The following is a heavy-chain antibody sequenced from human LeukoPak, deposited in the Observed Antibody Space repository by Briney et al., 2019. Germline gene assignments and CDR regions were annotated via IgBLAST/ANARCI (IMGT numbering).Heavy chain of an antibody. J-gene: IGHJ4*02. CDR1: GFTFSSYS. Sequence: GGSLRLSCAASGFTFSSYSMNWVRQAPGKGLGWVSYISSSRSTIYYADSVKGRFTISRDNANNSLYLQMNSLRAEDTAVYYCAREYCSSTSCLYDYWGQGTLVTVSS. CDR2: ISSSRSTI. CDR3: AREYCSSTSCLYDY. V-gene: IGHV3-48*01. D-gene: IGHD2-2*01.